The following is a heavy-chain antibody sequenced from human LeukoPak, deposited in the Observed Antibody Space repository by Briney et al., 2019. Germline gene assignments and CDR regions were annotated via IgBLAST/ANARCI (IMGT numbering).Heavy chain of an antibody. CDR2: IYHSGST. V-gene: IGHV4-30-2*01. Sequence: PSETLSLTCTVSGGSISSGGYYWSWIRQPPGKGLEWIGYIYHSGSTYYNPSLKSRVTISVDRSKNQFSLKLSSVTAADTAVYYCARDPGRVVITTKRFDYWGQGTLVTVSS. J-gene: IGHJ4*02. CDR3: ARDPGRVVITTKRFDY. CDR1: GGSISSGGYY. D-gene: IGHD3-22*01.